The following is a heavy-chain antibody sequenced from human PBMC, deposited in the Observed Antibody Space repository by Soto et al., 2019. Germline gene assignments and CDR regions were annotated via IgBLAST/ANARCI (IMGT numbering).Heavy chain of an antibody. Sequence: SETLSLTCTVSGGSITSDYSCWSWIRQPPGEGLEWIGHIFDSGTTYTNPSLRSQVAISLDTSKNHFSLTLSSVTAADTAVYYCARGRGVLAPAAIMDVWGQGTTVTVSS. V-gene: IGHV4-30-4*01. CDR3: ARGRGVLAPAAIMDV. CDR1: GGSITSDYSC. CDR2: IFDSGTT. J-gene: IGHJ6*02. D-gene: IGHD2-2*01.